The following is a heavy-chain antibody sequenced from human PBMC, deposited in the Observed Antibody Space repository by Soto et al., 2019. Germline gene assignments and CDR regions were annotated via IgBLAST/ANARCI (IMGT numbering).Heavy chain of an antibody. CDR1: GFNFDSYA. J-gene: IGHJ4*02. CDR3: ARDYSGGEILTGRDVFDF. CDR2: VSYDGTKT. D-gene: IGHD3-9*01. V-gene: IGHV3-30*04. Sequence: QEQLVESGGGVVQPGRSLRLTCAASGFNFDSYAMHWVRQTPGKGQEWLAVVSYDGTKTHYAGSVRGRFSISRDNLRNTLTLQMNSLTAEDTGVYYCARDYSGGEILTGRDVFDFWGQGTLVTDSS.